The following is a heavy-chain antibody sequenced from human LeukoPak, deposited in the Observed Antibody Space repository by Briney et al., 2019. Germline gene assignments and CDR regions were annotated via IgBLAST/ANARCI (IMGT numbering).Heavy chain of an antibody. CDR3: ARVRSSYYYDSSSYYHYDGFDI. Sequence: PGGSLRLSCAASGFTFISYSMNWVRQAPGKGLEWVSYISSPDSTTYYADSVKGRFTISRDNAKNSLSLQMNSLRAEDTAVYFCARVRSSYYYDSSSYYHYDGFDIWGQGTMVTVSS. J-gene: IGHJ3*02. CDR2: ISSPDSTT. D-gene: IGHD3-22*01. V-gene: IGHV3-48*01. CDR1: GFTFISYS.